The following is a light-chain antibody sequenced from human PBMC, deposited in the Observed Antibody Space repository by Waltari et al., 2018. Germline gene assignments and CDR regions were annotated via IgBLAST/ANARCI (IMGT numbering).Light chain of an antibody. Sequence: DIVMTQSPLSLPVTPGEPASISCRSSQSLLHSNGYTYLEWYVQKPGQSPQLLIYSVSNRASGVPDRFSGSGSGTDFTQKISRVEAEDVGVYYCMQALLAPRTFGQGTKVEIK. CDR3: MQALLAPRT. V-gene: IGKV2-28*01. CDR2: SVS. J-gene: IGKJ1*01. CDR1: QSLLHSNGYTY.